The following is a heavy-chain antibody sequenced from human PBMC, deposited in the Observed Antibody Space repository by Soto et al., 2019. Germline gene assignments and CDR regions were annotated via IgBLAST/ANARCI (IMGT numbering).Heavy chain of an antibody. J-gene: IGHJ6*02. CDR1: GYSFTSYW. CDR3: ARRRFGEFKDGMDV. CDR2: IYPGDSDT. Sequence: GESLKISCKGFGYSFTSYWIGWVTQMPGKGLEWMGIIYPGDSDTRYSPSFQGRATLSADKSHSTAFLQCRSLMASDTVMNFCARRRFGEFKDGMDVWGQGTTVTVSS. D-gene: IGHD3-10*01. V-gene: IGHV5-51*01.